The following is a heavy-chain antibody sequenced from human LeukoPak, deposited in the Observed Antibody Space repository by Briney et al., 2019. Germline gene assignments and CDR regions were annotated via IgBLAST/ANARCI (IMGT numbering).Heavy chain of an antibody. CDR3: ARERIAVGRGFFDY. Sequence: PGGSLRLSCAASGFTFSSYSMNWVRQAPGKGLEWVSYISSVGSTRHYADSVKGRFTISRDNAKNSLYLQMNSLRAEDTAVYYCARERIAVGRGFFDYWGQGTLVTVSS. V-gene: IGHV3-48*04. CDR2: ISSVGSTR. CDR1: GFTFSSYS. J-gene: IGHJ4*02. D-gene: IGHD6-19*01.